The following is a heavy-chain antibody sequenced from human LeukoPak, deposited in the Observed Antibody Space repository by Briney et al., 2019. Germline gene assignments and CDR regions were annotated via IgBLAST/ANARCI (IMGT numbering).Heavy chain of an antibody. CDR1: GFTFSIYW. CDR3: ATYKNWVAGDV. J-gene: IGHJ6*02. CDR2: IKEDESQE. V-gene: IGHV3-7*01. D-gene: IGHD7-27*01. Sequence: GGSLRLSCAASGFTFSIYWMSWVRQAPGKGPEWVANIKEDESQEHYADSVKGRFTVSRDNAKNSLFLQMNSLRVEDTAVYYCATYKNWVAGDVWGQGTTVSVSS.